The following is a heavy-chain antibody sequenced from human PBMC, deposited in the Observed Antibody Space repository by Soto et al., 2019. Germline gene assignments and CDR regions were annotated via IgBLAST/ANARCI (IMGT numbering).Heavy chain of an antibody. J-gene: IGHJ4*02. CDR2: ITSNGNFL. Sequence: GVLRLSCTASGFPFYVYGMTWVRQAPGKGLEWVSSITSNGNFLYYADAVRGRFTISRDNPKASLSLEMNNLRAEDTAVYYCTRSDYGDAPGYWGQGTLVTVSS. CDR1: GFPFYVYG. V-gene: IGHV3-21*01. D-gene: IGHD4-17*01. CDR3: TRSDYGDAPGY.